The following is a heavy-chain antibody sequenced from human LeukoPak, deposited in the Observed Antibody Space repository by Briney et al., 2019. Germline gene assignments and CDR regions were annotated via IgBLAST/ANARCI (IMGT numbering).Heavy chain of an antibody. D-gene: IGHD6-6*01. V-gene: IGHV3-23*01. CDR3: AKMLYSSSSEALYYYYYYGMDV. CDR2: ISGSGGST. CDR1: GFTFSSYA. J-gene: IGHJ6*02. Sequence: GGSLRLSCAASGFTFSSYAMSWVRQAPGKGLEWVSAISGSGGSTYYADSVKGRFTISRDNSKNTLYLQMNSLRAEDTAVYYCAKMLYSSSSEALYYYYYYGMDVWGQGTTVTVSS.